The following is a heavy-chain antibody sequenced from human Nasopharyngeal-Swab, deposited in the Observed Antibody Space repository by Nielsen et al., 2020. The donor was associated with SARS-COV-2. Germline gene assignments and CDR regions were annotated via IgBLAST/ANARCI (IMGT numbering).Heavy chain of an antibody. D-gene: IGHD3-3*01. V-gene: IGHV3-7*03. CDR2: IKQDGSEK. CDR3: ARQGLYPRTLVNYDFWSGNYYYGMDV. Sequence: WIRQPPGKGLEWVANIKQDGSEKYYVDSVKGRFTISRDNAKNSLYLQMNSLRAEDTAVYYCARQGLYPRTLVNYDFWSGNYYYGMDVWGQGTTVTVSS. J-gene: IGHJ6*02.